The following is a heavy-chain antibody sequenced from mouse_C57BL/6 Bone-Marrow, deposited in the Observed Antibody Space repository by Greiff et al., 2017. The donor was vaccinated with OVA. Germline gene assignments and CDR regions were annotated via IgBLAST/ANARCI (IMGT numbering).Heavy chain of an antibody. J-gene: IGHJ1*03. D-gene: IGHD2-4*01. CDR2: FYPGSGST. CDR1: GFTFPSYW. V-gene: IGHV1-55*01. Sequence: QVQLQQPGAELVKPGASVKMSCKASGFTFPSYWITWVIQRPGQGLEWIGDFYPGSGSTNYNEKFKSKATLTVDTSSSTAYMQLSSLTSEDSAVYYCARRGYYEYFDVWGTGTTVTVSS. CDR3: ARRGYYEYFDV.